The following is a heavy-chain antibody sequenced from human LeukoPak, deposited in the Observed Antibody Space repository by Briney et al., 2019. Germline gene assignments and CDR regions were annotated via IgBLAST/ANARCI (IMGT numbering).Heavy chain of an antibody. CDR1: GGSFSGYY. D-gene: IGHD5-18*01. CDR2: INHSGST. Sequence: SETLSLTCAVYGGSFSGYYWSWIRQPPGKGLEWIGEINHSGSTNHNPSLKSRVTISVDTSKNQFSLKLSSVTAADTAVYYCAREYSYGYFPFDYRGQGTLVTVSS. J-gene: IGHJ4*02. CDR3: AREYSYGYFPFDY. V-gene: IGHV4-34*01.